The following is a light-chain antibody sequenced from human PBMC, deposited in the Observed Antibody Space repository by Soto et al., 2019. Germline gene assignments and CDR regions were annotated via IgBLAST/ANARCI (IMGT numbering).Light chain of an antibody. CDR1: QEISNY. V-gene: IGKV1-33*01. Sequence: DIQMIQSPSSLSASVGDRVTITCQASQEISNYLNWYQQKPGKAPKLLIYDASNLERGVPSRFSGRGSGTHFTFSIRSLQPEDFATYYCQQYDHLPRTFGRGTKVEIK. CDR2: DAS. CDR3: QQYDHLPRT. J-gene: IGKJ1*01.